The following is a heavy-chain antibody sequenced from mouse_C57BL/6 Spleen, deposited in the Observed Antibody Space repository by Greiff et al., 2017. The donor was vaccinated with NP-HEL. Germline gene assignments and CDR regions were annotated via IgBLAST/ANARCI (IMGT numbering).Heavy chain of an antibody. D-gene: IGHD2-4*01. CDR1: GYTFTSYW. Sequence: VQLQQSGAELVKPGASVKMSCKASGYTFTSYWITWVKQRPGQGLEWIGDIYPGSGSTNYNEKFKSKATLTVDTSSSTAYMQLSSLTSEDSAVYYCARRGDYDEEAWFAYWGQGTLVTVSA. J-gene: IGHJ3*01. CDR2: IYPGSGST. CDR3: ARRGDYDEEAWFAY. V-gene: IGHV1-55*01.